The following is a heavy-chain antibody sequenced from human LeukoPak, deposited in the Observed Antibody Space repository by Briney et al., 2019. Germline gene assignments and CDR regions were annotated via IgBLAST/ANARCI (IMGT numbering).Heavy chain of an antibody. J-gene: IGHJ4*02. CDR2: INPSSGGT. V-gene: IGHV1-2*02. D-gene: IGHD3-16*01. CDR1: GYTFTGYY. CDR3: ARGHYATSFEY. Sequence: ASVKVSCKASGYTFTGYYMHWVRQAPGQGLEWMGWINPSSGGTNYAQKFQGRVTMTSDTSISTAYMELSRLRSDDTAVYYCARGHYATSFEYWGQGTLVTVSS.